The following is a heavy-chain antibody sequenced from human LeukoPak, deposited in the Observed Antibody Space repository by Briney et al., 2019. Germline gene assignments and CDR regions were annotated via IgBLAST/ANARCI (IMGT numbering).Heavy chain of an antibody. CDR2: MYSGGDT. CDR3: ARDAPQVPAAGVLAS. CDR1: GFTVSDNY. J-gene: IGHJ5*02. V-gene: IGHV3-53*01. D-gene: IGHD6-13*01. Sequence: GGSLRLSCAASGFTVSDNYMSWVRQAPGKGMEWVSVMYSGGDTYYADSVKGRFTFSRDISKNTLYLQMNGLRTEDTAMYYCARDAPQVPAAGVLASWGQGTLVTVSS.